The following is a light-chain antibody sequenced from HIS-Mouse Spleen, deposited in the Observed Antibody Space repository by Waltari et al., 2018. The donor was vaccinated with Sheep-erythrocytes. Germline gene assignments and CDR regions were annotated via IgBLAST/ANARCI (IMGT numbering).Light chain of an antibody. CDR1: QSVLYSSNNKNY. CDR2: WAS. CDR3: QQYYSTPLT. V-gene: IGKV4-1*01. Sequence: DIVMTQSPDSLAVSLGERATINCKSSQSVLYSSNNKNYLAWYQQKPGQPPNLLICWASTRESGVPDRCSGSGSGTDFTLTISSLQAEDVAVYYCQQYYSTPLTFGGGTKVEIK. J-gene: IGKJ4*01.